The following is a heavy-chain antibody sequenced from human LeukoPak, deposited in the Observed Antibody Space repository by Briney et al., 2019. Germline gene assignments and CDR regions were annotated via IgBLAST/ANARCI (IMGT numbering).Heavy chain of an antibody. CDR1: GGSISPYY. CDR3: ARGSDYGDY. CDR2: IYYSGST. D-gene: IGHD3-3*01. Sequence: SETQSLTCTVSGGSISPYYWNWIRQPPGRGLEWIGYIYYSGSTNYNPSLKSRVTISVDTSKNQFSLKLSSVTAADTAVYYCARGSDYGDYWGQGTLVTVSS. J-gene: IGHJ4*02. V-gene: IGHV4-59*13.